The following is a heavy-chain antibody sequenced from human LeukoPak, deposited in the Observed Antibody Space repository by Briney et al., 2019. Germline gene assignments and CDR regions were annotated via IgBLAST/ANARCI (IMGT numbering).Heavy chain of an antibody. J-gene: IGHJ2*01. CDR3: ARDSTGYWYFDL. CDR1: GFTFSSYS. V-gene: IGHV3-21*04. Sequence: GGSLRLSCAASGFTFSSYSMNWVRQAPGKGLEWVSSISSSSSYIYYADSVKGRFTISRDNAKNSLYLQMNSLRAEDTAVYYCARDSTGYWYFDLWGRGTLVSVSS. CDR2: ISSSSSYI. D-gene: IGHD3-3*02.